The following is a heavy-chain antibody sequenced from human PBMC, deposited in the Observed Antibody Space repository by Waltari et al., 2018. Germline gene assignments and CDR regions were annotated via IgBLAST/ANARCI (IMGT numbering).Heavy chain of an antibody. D-gene: IGHD6-19*01. Sequence: QVQLQESGPGLVRPSENMSITCTVSGGSISSNYNWGWIRQPPGKGLEWMGNMQYRGSTFYNPSLESRVTISLDTSRNQFSLRLSSVYAADTAVYFCGRIACSDVGGYFQYWGQGTLVTFTS. CDR1: GGSISSNYN. CDR3: GRIACSDVGGYFQY. J-gene: IGHJ1*01. V-gene: IGHV4-39*01. CDR2: MQYRGST.